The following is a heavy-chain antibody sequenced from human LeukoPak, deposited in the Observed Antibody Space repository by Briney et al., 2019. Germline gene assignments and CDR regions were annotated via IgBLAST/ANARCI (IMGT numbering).Heavy chain of an antibody. CDR1: GYSISSGFY. V-gene: IGHV4-38-2*02. Sequence: SETLSLTCTVSGYSISSGFYWGWIRQPPGKGLEWIGSIYHSGSTYYNPSLKSRVTISIDTSKNQFSLKLSSVTAADTAVYYCARDQGGYSGYDSDRYAFDIWGQGTMVTVSS. CDR2: IYHSGST. D-gene: IGHD5-12*01. CDR3: ARDQGGYSGYDSDRYAFDI. J-gene: IGHJ3*02.